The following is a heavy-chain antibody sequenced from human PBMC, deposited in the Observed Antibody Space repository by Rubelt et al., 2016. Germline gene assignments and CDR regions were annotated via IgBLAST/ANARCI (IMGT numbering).Heavy chain of an antibody. CDR2: FSSDGQRK. CDR3: AREQDSMDV. CDR1: GFTFSSYA. J-gene: IGHJ6*02. D-gene: IGHD3/OR15-3a*01. V-gene: IGHV3-30*04. Sequence: VQLVESGGGLVQPGGSLRLSCAASGFTFSSYAMHWVRQAPGKGLEWVAVFSSDGQRKFYAASLKGRFTISRDNSKNTLYLQMNSLGAEDTAVDYCAREQDSMDVCGQGTTVTVSS.